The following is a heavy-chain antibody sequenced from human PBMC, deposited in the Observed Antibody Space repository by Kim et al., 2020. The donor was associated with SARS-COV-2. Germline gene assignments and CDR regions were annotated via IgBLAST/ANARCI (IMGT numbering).Heavy chain of an antibody. CDR1: GDSVSSNSAA. Sequence: SQTLSLTCAISGDSVSSNSAAWNWIRQSPSRGLEWLGRTYYRSKCYNDYAVSVKGRITINPDTSKNQFSLQLSSVTPEDTAVYFCARADYYGSGRHFDYWGQGTLVTVSS. D-gene: IGHD3-10*01. J-gene: IGHJ4*02. CDR3: ARADYYGSGRHFDY. CDR2: TYYRSKCYN. V-gene: IGHV6-1*01.